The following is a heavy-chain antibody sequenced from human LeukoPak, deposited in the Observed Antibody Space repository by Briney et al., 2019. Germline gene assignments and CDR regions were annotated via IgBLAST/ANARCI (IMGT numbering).Heavy chain of an antibody. D-gene: IGHD3-10*01. Sequence: PGGSLRLSCAASGFTFNSFSMNWVRQAPGKGLEWVSYISSISTIIYYAGSVKGRFTISRDNAKNSLYLQMNSLRAEDTAVYYCARNMVRGVIITEQDYYFDYWGQGTLVTVSS. CDR2: ISSISTII. J-gene: IGHJ4*02. V-gene: IGHV3-48*01. CDR3: ARNMVRGVIITEQDYYFDY. CDR1: GFTFNSFS.